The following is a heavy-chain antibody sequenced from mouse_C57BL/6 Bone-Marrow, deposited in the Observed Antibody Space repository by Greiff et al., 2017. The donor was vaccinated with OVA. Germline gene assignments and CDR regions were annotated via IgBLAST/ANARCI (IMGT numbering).Heavy chain of an antibody. D-gene: IGHD3-1*01. Sequence: EVQLQQSGTVLARPGASVKMSCKTSGYTFTSYWMHWVKQRPGPGLEWIGAINPCNSGTSYNEKFKGKAKLTAVTSASTAYMELSSLTTEDAAVYYCTRGLLGYGDVWGTGTTVTVSS. CDR2: INPCNSGT. CDR1: GYTFTSYW. J-gene: IGHJ1*03. V-gene: IGHV1-5*01. CDR3: TRGLLGYGDV.